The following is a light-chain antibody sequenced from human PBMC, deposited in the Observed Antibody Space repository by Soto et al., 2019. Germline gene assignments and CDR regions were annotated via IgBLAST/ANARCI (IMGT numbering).Light chain of an antibody. CDR2: GAS. Sequence: EIVMTQSPATLSVSPGERATLSCRASQSVSSNLAWYQQKLGQAPRLIIYGASSRATGIPARFSGSGSGTEFTLTVSSLQSEDFAVYYCHHYNDWPPKQYTFGQGTKLEI. V-gene: IGKV3-15*01. CDR3: HHYNDWPPKQYT. CDR1: QSVSSN. J-gene: IGKJ2*01.